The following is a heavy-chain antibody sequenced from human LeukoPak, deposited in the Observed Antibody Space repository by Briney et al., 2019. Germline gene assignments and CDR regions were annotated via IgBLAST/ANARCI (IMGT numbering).Heavy chain of an antibody. Sequence: GGSLRLSCAASGFTSSNAWMSWVRQAPGKGLEWVGRIKSKTDGGTTDYAAPVKGRFTISRDDSKNTLYLQMNSLKTEDTAVYYCTTDSDYSGSLAYWGQGTLVTVSS. J-gene: IGHJ4*02. V-gene: IGHV3-15*01. D-gene: IGHD1-26*01. CDR3: TTDSDYSGSLAY. CDR1: GFTSSNAW. CDR2: IKSKTDGGTT.